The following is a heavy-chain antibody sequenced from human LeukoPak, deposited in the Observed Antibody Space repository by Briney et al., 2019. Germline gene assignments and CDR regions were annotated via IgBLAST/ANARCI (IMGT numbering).Heavy chain of an antibody. V-gene: IGHV1-2*02. Sequence: ASVKVSCKASGYTFTVFYIHWVRQAPGQGLEWMGWINPNSGGTNYAQKFQGRITVTMDTSISTAYMELSRLRSDDTAVYYCAKVQWDSGYYSVFSFDNWGQGTLVTVSS. D-gene: IGHD5-12*01. J-gene: IGHJ4*02. CDR1: GYTFTVFY. CDR2: INPNSGGT. CDR3: AKVQWDSGYYSVFSFDN.